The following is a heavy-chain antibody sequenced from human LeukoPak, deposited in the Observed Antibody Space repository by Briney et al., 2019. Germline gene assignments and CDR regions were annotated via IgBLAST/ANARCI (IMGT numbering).Heavy chain of an antibody. CDR2: MNPNSGNT. D-gene: IGHD1-7*01. CDR1: GYTFTSYD. J-gene: IGHJ6*03. Sequence: ASVKVSCKASGYTFTSYDINCVRQATGQGLEWMGWMNPNSGNTGYAQKFQGRVTMTRNPSISPAYMELSSLRSEGTAVYYCARGRTSWNYIYYYYTDVWGKGTTVTVS. V-gene: IGHV1-8*01. CDR3: ARGRTSWNYIYYYYTDV.